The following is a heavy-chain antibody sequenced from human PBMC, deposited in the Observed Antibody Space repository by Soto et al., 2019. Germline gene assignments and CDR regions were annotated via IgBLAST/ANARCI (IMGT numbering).Heavy chain of an antibody. D-gene: IGHD3-22*01. V-gene: IGHV4-30-4*01. CDR1: GGSISSGDYY. CDR2: IYYSGST. J-gene: IGHJ6*02. CDR3: ARATTLRKWLQPYEDYYYYGMDV. Sequence: SETLSLTCTVSGGSISSGDYYWSWIRQPPGKGLEWIGYIYYSGSTYYNPSLKSRVTISVDTSKNQFSLKLSSVTAADTAVYYCARATTLRKWLQPYEDYYYYGMDVWGQGTTVTVSS.